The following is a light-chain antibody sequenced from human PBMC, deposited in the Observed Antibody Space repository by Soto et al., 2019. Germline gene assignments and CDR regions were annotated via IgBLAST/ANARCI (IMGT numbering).Light chain of an antibody. V-gene: IGLV1-40*01. CDR2: GNT. Sequence: QSVLTQPPSVAGAPGQRVTISCTGTSSNIGSGYDVHWYQHLPGTAPKLLIYGNTIRPSGVPDRFSGYKSGTSASLAITGLQAEDEADYYCQSYDRSLRGYVFGKAKKVTVL. J-gene: IGLJ1*01. CDR1: SSNIGSGYD. CDR3: QSYDRSLRGYV.